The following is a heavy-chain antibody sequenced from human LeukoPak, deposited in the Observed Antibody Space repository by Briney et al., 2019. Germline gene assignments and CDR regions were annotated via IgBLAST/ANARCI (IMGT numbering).Heavy chain of an antibody. CDR2: IIPIFGTA. J-gene: IGHJ4*02. D-gene: IGHD6-19*01. CDR3: ASEYSSGWWDTVAFDY. CDR1: GGTFSSYA. Sequence: ASVKVSCKASGGTFSSYAISWVRQAPGQGLEWMGGIIPIFGTANYAQKFQGRVKITADESTSTAYMELSSLRSEDTAVYYCASEYSSGWWDTVAFDYWGQGTLVTVSS. V-gene: IGHV1-69*13.